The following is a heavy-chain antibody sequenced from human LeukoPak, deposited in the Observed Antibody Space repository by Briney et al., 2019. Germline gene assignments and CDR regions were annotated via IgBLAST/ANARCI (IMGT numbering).Heavy chain of an antibody. Sequence: PGGSLRLSCAASGFTFSSYAMIGVREAPGKGLEWFSAISGSVGSTYYADSVKGRFTISRDNSRNTLYLQMHSLGAEDTAVYYCAKAQWLVPSGYFAYWGQGTLVPVSS. CDR3: AKAQWLVPSGYFAY. D-gene: IGHD6-19*01. CDR1: GFTFSSYA. V-gene: IGHV3-23*01. J-gene: IGHJ4*02. CDR2: ISGSVGST.